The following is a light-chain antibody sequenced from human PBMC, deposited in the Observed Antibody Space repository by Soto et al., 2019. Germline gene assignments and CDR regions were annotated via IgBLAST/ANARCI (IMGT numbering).Light chain of an antibody. Sequence: DIQMTQSPSTLSASVGDRVTITCRASQSISSWLAWYQQKPGKAPKLLIYKASSLESGVPSRFSGSGSGTEFTLTISSLQPDDFATYYCQQDNSYSRPFGQGNKVEIK. J-gene: IGKJ1*01. CDR3: QQDNSYSRP. V-gene: IGKV1-5*03. CDR2: KAS. CDR1: QSISSW.